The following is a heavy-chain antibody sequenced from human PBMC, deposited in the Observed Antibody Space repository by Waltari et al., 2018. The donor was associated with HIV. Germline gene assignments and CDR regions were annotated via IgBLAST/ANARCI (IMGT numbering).Heavy chain of an antibody. CDR3: AKGVKYYDFGGGYWESAT. J-gene: IGHJ5*02. D-gene: IGHD3-3*01. V-gene: IGHV3-66*02. Sequence: EVHEVDSGGHLVQPGRSRRLSCAPSGIGGCNEYMTWVRQAQGKGLEWVAVLDRGDTSHYAYFAEGRFIISRDNSKNTVYLEMNYLRPEDTAIYYCAKGVKYYDFGGGYWESATWGQGTLVTVSS. CDR2: LDRGDTS. CDR1: GIGGCNEY.